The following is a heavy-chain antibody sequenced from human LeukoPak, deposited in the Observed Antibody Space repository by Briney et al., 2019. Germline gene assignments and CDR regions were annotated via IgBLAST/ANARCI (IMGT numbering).Heavy chain of an antibody. CDR1: GFTFSSYA. CDR3: AKDPGITGTTVDLWFDP. J-gene: IGHJ5*02. V-gene: IGHV3-23*01. D-gene: IGHD1-7*01. Sequence: PGGSLRLSCAASGFTFSSYAMTWVRQAPGKGLEWVSAISGSGGSTYYADSVKGRLTISRDNSKNTLYLQMNSLRAEDTAVYYCAKDPGITGTTVDLWFDPWGQGTLVTVSS. CDR2: ISGSGGST.